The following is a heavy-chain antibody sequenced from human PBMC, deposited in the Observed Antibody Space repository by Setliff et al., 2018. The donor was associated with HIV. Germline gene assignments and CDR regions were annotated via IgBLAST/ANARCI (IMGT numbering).Heavy chain of an antibody. D-gene: IGHD3-3*01. Sequence: GESLKISCVASGFTFSNYAIYWVRQAPGKGLEYVSSISSNGDATYYTDSVKGRFTISRDNSGNTLFLQMDSLRAEDTAIYYCATLRIDYFDYWGQGTLVTVSS. CDR2: ISSNGDAT. CDR1: GFTFSNYA. J-gene: IGHJ4*02. V-gene: IGHV3-64*04. CDR3: ATLRIDYFDY.